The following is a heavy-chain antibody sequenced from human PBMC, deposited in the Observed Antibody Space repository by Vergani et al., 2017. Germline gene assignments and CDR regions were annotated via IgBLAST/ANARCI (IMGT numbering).Heavy chain of an antibody. Sequence: QVTLKESGPALVKPTQTLTLTCTLSGFSVNSHPMRVIWIRQPPGKALEWLARIDWDDDKLYDRSLKTRLTISKDTSKNQVVLRMTNMDPVDTAMYYCAQILTKNGYNYEAFDIWGQGTMVIVSS. CDR2: IDWDDDK. D-gene: IGHD5-24*01. V-gene: IGHV2-70*04. J-gene: IGHJ3*02. CDR1: GFSVNSHPMR. CDR3: AQILTKNGYNYEAFDI.